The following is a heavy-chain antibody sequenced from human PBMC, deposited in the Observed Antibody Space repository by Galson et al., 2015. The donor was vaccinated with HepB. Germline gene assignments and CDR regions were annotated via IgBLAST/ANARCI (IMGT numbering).Heavy chain of an antibody. Sequence: LRLSCATSGFTFSSFWMTWIRQAPGKGLEWVANIKQDGSEMHYVDSVKGRFTISRDNAKNSLYLQMNSLRAEDTAVYYCARVVNYYGPGSLDYWGQGTLVTVSS. CDR1: GFTFSSFW. CDR2: IKQDGSEM. D-gene: IGHD3-10*01. CDR3: ARVVNYYGPGSLDY. J-gene: IGHJ4*02. V-gene: IGHV3-7*03.